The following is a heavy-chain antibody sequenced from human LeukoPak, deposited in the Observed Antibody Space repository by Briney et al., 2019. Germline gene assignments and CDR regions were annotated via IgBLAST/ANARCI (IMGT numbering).Heavy chain of an antibody. CDR3: AREPHYSGNWFDP. CDR2: IIPIFGTA. D-gene: IGHD3-10*01. Sequence: GASVKVSCKASGGTFSSYAISWVRQAPGQGLEWMGGIIPIFGTANYAQKFQGRVTITADESASTAYMELSSLRSEDTAVYYRAREPHYSGNWFDPWGQGTLVTVSS. V-gene: IGHV1-69*01. CDR1: GGTFSSYA. J-gene: IGHJ5*02.